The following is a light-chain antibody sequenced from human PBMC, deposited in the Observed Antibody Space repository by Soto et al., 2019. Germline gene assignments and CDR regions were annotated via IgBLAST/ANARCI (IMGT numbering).Light chain of an antibody. Sequence: DIQMTQSPSTLSASVGDRVTITCRASQSIDSWLAWYQQKPGKAPKLLIYDASTLESGVPSRFSGSGSGTEFTLTISSLQPDDFATYYCQLYNSYGTFGQGTKVDIK. CDR2: DAS. CDR1: QSIDSW. J-gene: IGKJ1*01. V-gene: IGKV1-5*01. CDR3: QLYNSYGT.